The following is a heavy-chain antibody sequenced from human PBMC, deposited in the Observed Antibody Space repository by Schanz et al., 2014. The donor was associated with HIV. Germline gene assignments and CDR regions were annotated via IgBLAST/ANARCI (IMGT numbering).Heavy chain of an antibody. D-gene: IGHD3-10*01. CDR3: TRLFTARRGYFDY. V-gene: IGHV1-46*01. CDR1: EYTFSTYY. Sequence: QVHLVQSGAEVKKPGASVKVSCKASEYTFSTYYIHWVRQAPGHGPEWMGGIYPSSGASETAQRFHGRLTMTSDSSTSTVYMELSNLMSDDTAVYYCTRLFTARRGYFDYWAQGVLVTVSS. J-gene: IGHJ4*02. CDR2: IYPSSGAS.